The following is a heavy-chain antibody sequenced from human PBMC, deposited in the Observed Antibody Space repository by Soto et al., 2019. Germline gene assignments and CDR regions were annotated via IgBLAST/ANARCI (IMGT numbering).Heavy chain of an antibody. Sequence: QVQLKESGPGLVKPAQTLSLTCSVSGVSISDSYYWNWIRQPPGKGLEWIGYIFHNGNTYYNPSLRSRLSISVDTSKNQFFLRLFSVTGADTAVYYCARGDGDRSAGLDSWGQGTLVTVSS. J-gene: IGHJ4*02. D-gene: IGHD4-17*01. CDR2: IFHNGNT. CDR1: GVSISDSYY. CDR3: ARGDGDRSAGLDS. V-gene: IGHV4-31*03.